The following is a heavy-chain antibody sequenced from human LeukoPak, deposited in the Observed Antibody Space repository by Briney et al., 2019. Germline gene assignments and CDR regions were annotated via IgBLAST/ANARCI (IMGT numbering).Heavy chain of an antibody. J-gene: IGHJ4*02. V-gene: IGHV1-2*02. D-gene: IGHD3-22*01. CDR3: ARQGYYDSSEGFDY. CDR2: INPNSGGT. Sequence: ASVKVSCKASGYTFTGYYMHWVRQAPGQGLEWMGWINPNSGGTNYQGRVTMTRDTSISTAYLQWSSLKASDTAMYYCARQGYYDSSEGFDYWGQGTLVTVSS. CDR1: GYTFTGYY.